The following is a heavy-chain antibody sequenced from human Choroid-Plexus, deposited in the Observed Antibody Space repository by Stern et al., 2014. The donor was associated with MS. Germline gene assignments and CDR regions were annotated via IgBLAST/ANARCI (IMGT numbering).Heavy chain of an antibody. J-gene: IGHJ5*02. Sequence: QMQLVQSGGGVVQPGRPLRLSCVASGFTFGSCAMHWVRQAPGKGLEWVAGVSYDGSNKYYADSVEGRFTISRDNSQNTLYMQMSSLRPEDTAVYYCAKDRQYLTYFFDHWGQGSLVTVSS. CDR1: GFTFGSCA. CDR3: AKDRQYLTYFFDH. D-gene: IGHD2/OR15-2a*01. V-gene: IGHV3-30*18. CDR2: VSYDGSNK.